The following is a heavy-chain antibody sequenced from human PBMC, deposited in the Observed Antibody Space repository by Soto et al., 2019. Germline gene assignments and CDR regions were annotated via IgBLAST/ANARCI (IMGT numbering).Heavy chain of an antibody. D-gene: IGHD3-22*01. J-gene: IGHJ4*02. CDR2: IWYDGSNK. CDR1: GFTFSGYG. V-gene: IGHV3-33*01. CDR3: ARSYYYDSSGYIDY. Sequence: GGSLRLSCAASGFTFSGYGMHWVRQAPGKGLEWVAVIWYDGSNKYYADSVKGRFTISRDNSKNTLYLQMNSLRAEDTAVYYCARSYYYDSSGYIDYWGPGTLVTVSS.